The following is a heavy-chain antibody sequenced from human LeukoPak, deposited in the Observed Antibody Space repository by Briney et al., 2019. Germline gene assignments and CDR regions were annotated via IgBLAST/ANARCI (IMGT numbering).Heavy chain of an antibody. CDR2: ISSSSSYI. D-gene: IGHD6-19*01. CDR3: ARDRGSGWYLGY. V-gene: IGHV3-21*01. CDR1: GFTFSSYS. Sequence: GGSLRLSYAASGFTFSSYSMNWVRQAPGKGLGWVSSISSSSSYIYYADSVKGRFTISRDNAKNSLYLQMNSLRAEDTAVYYCARDRGSGWYLGYWGQGTLVTVSS. J-gene: IGHJ4*02.